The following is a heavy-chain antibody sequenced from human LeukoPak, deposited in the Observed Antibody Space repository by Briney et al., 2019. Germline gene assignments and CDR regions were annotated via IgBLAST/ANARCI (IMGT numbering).Heavy chain of an antibody. CDR2: IYYSGST. CDR3: ARRRCSSTSCSASFDY. CDR1: GGSISSYY. D-gene: IGHD2-2*01. Sequence: SETLSLTCTVSGGSISSYYWSRIRQPPGKGLEWIGYIYYSGSTNYNPSLKSRVTISVDTSKNQFSLKLSSVTAADTAVYYCARRRCSSTSCSASFDYWGQGTLVTVSS. J-gene: IGHJ4*02. V-gene: IGHV4-59*08.